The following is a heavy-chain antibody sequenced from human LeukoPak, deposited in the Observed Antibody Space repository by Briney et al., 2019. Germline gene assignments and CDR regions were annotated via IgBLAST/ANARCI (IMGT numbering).Heavy chain of an antibody. CDR2: IYYSGST. CDR1: GGSISSYY. Sequence: SETLSLTCTVSGGSISSYYWSWIRQPPGKGLEWIGYIYYSGSTNYNPSLKSRVTISVDTSKNQFSLKLSSVTAADTAVYYCASGEYQLLPGALYWGQGTLVTVSS. V-gene: IGHV4-59*08. J-gene: IGHJ4*02. D-gene: IGHD2-2*01. CDR3: ASGEYQLLPGALY.